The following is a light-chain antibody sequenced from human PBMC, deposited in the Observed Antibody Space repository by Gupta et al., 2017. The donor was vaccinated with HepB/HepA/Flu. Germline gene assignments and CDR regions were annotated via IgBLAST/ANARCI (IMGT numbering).Light chain of an antibody. V-gene: IGKV3-20*01. CDR1: QSVSSSY. Sequence: DIVLTQSPVTLSLSPGERATLSCRASQSVSSSYLAWYQQKPGQAPRLLIYGASSRATGIPDRFSGSGSGTDFTLTISRLDPEDFAVYYCQQNGSSPHTFGQGTKLEIK. CDR2: GAS. J-gene: IGKJ2*01. CDR3: QQNGSSPHT.